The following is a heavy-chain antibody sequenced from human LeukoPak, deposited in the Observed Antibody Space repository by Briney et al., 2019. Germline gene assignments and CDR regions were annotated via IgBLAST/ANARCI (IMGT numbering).Heavy chain of an antibody. CDR2: IYTSGST. Sequence: SETLSLTCTVSGGSISSGSYYWSWIRQPAGKGLEWIGRIYTSGSTNYNPSLKSRVTISVDTSKNQFSLKLSSVTAADTAVYYCARDASTPEADYWGQGRLVTVSS. CDR3: ARDASTPEADY. J-gene: IGHJ4*02. V-gene: IGHV4-61*02. CDR1: GGSISSGSYY. D-gene: IGHD2-2*01.